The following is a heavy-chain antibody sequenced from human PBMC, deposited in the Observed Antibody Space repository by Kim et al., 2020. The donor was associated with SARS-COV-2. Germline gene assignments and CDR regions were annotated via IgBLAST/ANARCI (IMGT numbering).Heavy chain of an antibody. D-gene: IGHD6-13*01. Sequence: GGSLRLSCAASGFTFSSYAMSWVRQAPGKGLEWVSAISGSGGSTYYADSVKGRFTISRDNSKNTLYLQMNSLRAEDTAVYYCAKGDSSSWFDYYYYYGMDVWGQGTTVTVSS. V-gene: IGHV3-23*01. CDR1: GFTFSSYA. CDR3: AKGDSSSWFDYYYYYGMDV. J-gene: IGHJ6*02. CDR2: ISGSGGST.